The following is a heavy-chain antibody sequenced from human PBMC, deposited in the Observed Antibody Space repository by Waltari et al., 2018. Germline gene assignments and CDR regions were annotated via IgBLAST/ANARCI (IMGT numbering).Heavy chain of an antibody. CDR1: GCPISTIGYY. V-gene: IGHV4-39*01. D-gene: IGHD2-21*01. CDR3: ARHGGYFSNFDY. CDR2: IYHSETT. J-gene: IGHJ4*02. Sequence: QLQLQESRPGLVNPSETLSLTCTVSGCPISTIGYYWAWVRQPPGKGLEWIGTIYHSETTYYNPSLESRVTISVDTSRNQFSLKLRSVTAADTAVYYCARHGGYFSNFDYWGQGTLVTVSS.